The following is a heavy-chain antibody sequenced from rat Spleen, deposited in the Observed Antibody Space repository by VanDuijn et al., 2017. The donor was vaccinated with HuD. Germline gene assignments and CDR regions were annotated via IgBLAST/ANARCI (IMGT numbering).Heavy chain of an antibody. CDR1: GFTFNNYW. V-gene: IGHV5-31*01. CDR3: TRRGHTMGLTSRYFDY. CDR2: ITNTGGST. J-gene: IGHJ2*01. Sequence: EVQLVESGGGLVQPGRSLKLSCVASGFTFNNYWMTWIRQAPGKGLEWVASITNTGGSTYYPDSVKGRFTISRDNEKSTLYLQMSSLRSEDTATYYCTRRGHTMGLTSRYFDYWGQGVMVTVSS. D-gene: IGHD1-9*01.